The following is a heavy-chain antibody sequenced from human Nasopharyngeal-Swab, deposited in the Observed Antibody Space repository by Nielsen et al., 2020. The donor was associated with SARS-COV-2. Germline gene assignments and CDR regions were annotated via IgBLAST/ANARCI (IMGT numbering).Heavy chain of an antibody. CDR2: ISYDGSNK. Sequence: GGSLRLSCTASGFTFSGYAMHWVRQAPGKGLEWVAVISYDGSNKYYADSVKGRFTISRDNSKNTLYLQMNSLRAEDTAVYYCARPYSGSYWSYFDYWGQGTLVTVSS. CDR3: ARPYSGSYWSYFDY. CDR1: GFTFSGYA. J-gene: IGHJ4*02. D-gene: IGHD1-26*01. V-gene: IGHV3-30-3*01.